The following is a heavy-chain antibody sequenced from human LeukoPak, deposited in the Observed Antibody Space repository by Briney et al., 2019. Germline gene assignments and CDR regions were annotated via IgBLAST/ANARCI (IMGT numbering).Heavy chain of an antibody. D-gene: IGHD2-2*01. J-gene: IGHJ6*03. CDR3: ARGLLGYCSSTSCYGHMDV. CDR2: ISAYNGNT. V-gene: IGHV1-18*01. Sequence: ASVKVSCKASGYTFTSYGISWVRQAPGQGLEWMGWISAYNGNTNYAQKLQGRVTMTTDTSTSTAYMELRSLRSDDTAVYYCARGLLGYCSSTSCYGHMDVWGKGTTVTISS. CDR1: GYTFTSYG.